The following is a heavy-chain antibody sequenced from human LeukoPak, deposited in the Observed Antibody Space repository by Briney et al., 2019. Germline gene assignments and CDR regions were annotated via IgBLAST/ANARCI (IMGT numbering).Heavy chain of an antibody. Sequence: PGGSLRLSCAASGFTFSSYSMNWVRQAPGKGLEWVSSISSSSSYIYYADSVKGRFTISRGNAKNSLYLQMNSLRAEDTAVYYCARDFYYDSSGYRTAPDYWGQGTLVTVSS. D-gene: IGHD3-22*01. CDR1: GFTFSSYS. V-gene: IGHV3-21*01. CDR2: ISSSSSYI. CDR3: ARDFYYDSSGYRTAPDY. J-gene: IGHJ4*02.